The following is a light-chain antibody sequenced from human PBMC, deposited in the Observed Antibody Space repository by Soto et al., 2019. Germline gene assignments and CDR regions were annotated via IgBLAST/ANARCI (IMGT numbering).Light chain of an antibody. CDR1: QSISRL. CDR3: QQYNSYST. J-gene: IGKJ5*01. Sequence: DSQMAQYPYTLSGSVGDRVTITFRAIQSISRLLAWYQQKPGKAPQALIYDASSLKSGVPSRFSGNGSGTEFTLTISSLQPDDFASYYCQQYNSYSTFGRGTRLEIK. V-gene: IGKV1-5*01. CDR2: DAS.